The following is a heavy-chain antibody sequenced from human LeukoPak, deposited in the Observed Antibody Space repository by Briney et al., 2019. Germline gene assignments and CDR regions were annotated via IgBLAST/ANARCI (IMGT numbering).Heavy chain of an antibody. V-gene: IGHV3-21*01. CDR3: ARDLPSSSWYEDAFDI. CDR2: ISSSSSYI. J-gene: IGHJ3*02. D-gene: IGHD6-13*01. CDR1: GFTFSSYS. Sequence: GGSLRLSCEVSGFTFSSYSMNWVRQAPGKGLEWASSISSSSSYIYYADSVKGRFTISRDNAKNSLYLQMNSLRAEDTAVYYCARDLPSSSWYEDAFDIWGQGTKVTVSS.